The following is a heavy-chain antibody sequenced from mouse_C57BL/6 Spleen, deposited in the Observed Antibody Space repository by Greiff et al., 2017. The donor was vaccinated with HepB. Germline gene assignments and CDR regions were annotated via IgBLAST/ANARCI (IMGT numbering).Heavy chain of an antibody. CDR3: ARKGWAMDY. V-gene: IGHV1-22*01. CDR2: INPNNGGT. Sequence: VQLKESGPELVKPGASVKMSCKASGYTFTDYNMHWVKQSHGKSLEWIGYINPNNGGTSYNQKFKGKATLTVNKSSSTAYMELRSLTSEDSAVYYCARKGWAMDYWGQGTSVTVSS. J-gene: IGHJ4*01. D-gene: IGHD1-1*02. CDR1: GYTFTDYN.